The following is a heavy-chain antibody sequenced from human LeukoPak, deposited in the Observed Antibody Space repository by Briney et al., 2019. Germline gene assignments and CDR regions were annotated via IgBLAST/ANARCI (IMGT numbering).Heavy chain of an antibody. V-gene: IGHV3-21*01. D-gene: IGHD2-2*01. J-gene: IGHJ4*02. CDR2: ISSGSDYI. CDR3: ARGFYSSAICSIDY. CDR1: EFTFSSYC. Sequence: GGSLRLSCAASEFTFSSYCMNWVRQAPGKGLEWVSSISSGSDYIYYADSVKGRFTILRDNPNNSLYLQMDNLRAEDTAVYYCARGFYSSAICSIDYWGQGTLGTVSS.